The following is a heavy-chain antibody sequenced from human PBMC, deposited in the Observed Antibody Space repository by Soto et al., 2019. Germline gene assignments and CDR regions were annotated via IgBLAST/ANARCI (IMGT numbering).Heavy chain of an antibody. CDR3: AHNEDTSSRYVEH. CDR2: IYWDGNK. Sequence: QITLKESGPTLVKPTQTLTLTCTFSGFSLSTSGVNVGWIRQPPGKALEWLALIYWDGNKSRRPSLLSRRTITKDTATNQVVLTMTNMDPVDTATYFCAHNEDTSSRYVEHWGQGILVTVSS. CDR1: GFSLSTSGVN. D-gene: IGHD2-2*01. J-gene: IGHJ4*02. V-gene: IGHV2-5*02.